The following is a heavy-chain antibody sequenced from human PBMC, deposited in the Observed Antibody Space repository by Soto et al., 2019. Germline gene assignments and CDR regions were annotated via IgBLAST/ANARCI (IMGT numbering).Heavy chain of an antibody. Sequence: QVHLVQSGAEMKKPGATVQVSCKASGYTFSRYGIRWVRQAPGQGLEWMGWISTYNEKTNYAQDFQGRVSMTTDTSTSTAYMEVRCLTSDDTAVYYCAREGYCSSGSCALYSHDYFGMDVWGQGTTVTVSS. CDR1: GYTFSRYG. CDR2: ISTYNEKT. V-gene: IGHV1-18*01. D-gene: IGHD2-15*01. CDR3: AREGYCSSGSCALYSHDYFGMDV. J-gene: IGHJ6*02.